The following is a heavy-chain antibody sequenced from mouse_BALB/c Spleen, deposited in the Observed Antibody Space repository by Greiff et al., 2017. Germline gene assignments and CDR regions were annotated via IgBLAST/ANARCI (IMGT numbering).Heavy chain of an antibody. D-gene: IGHD1-1*01. V-gene: IGHV5-9-1*01. CDR3: ARRGLRRYFDY. Sequence: DVMLVESGGGLVKPGGSLKLSCAASGFTFSSYAMSWVRQTPEKRLEWVATISSGGSYTYYPDSVKGRFTISRDNAKNTLYLQMSSLRSEDTAMYYCARRGLRRYFDYWGQGTTLTVSS. CDR1: GFTFSSYA. J-gene: IGHJ2*01. CDR2: ISSGGSYT.